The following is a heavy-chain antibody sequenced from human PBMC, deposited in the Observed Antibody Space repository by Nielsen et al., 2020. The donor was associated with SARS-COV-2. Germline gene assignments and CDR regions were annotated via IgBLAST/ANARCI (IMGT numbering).Heavy chain of an antibody. CDR2: FDPEDGET. CDR3: ATIDGDPTGNAFDI. V-gene: IGHV1-24*01. Sequence: ASVKVSCKVSGYTLTELSMHWVRQAPGKGLEWMGGFDPEDGETIYAQKFQGRVTMTEDTSTDTAYMELSSLRSEDTAVYYCATIDGDPTGNAFDIWGQGTMVTVSS. CDR1: GYTLTELS. D-gene: IGHD4-17*01. J-gene: IGHJ3*02.